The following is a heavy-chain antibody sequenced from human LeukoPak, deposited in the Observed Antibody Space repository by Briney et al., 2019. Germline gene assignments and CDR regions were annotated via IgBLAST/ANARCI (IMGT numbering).Heavy chain of an antibody. CDR3: ARGLGGDVVVVASHYFDY. Sequence: SETLSLTRAVYGGSFSGYYWSWIRQPPGKGLEWIGEINHSGSTNYSPSLKSRVTISVDTSKNQFSLKLSSVTAADTAVYYCARGLGGDVVVVASHYFDYWGQGTLVTVSS. CDR1: GGSFSGYY. D-gene: IGHD2-15*01. J-gene: IGHJ4*02. V-gene: IGHV4-34*01. CDR2: INHSGST.